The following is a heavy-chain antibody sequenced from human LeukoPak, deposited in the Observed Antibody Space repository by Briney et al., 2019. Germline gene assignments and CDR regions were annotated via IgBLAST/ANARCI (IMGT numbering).Heavy chain of an antibody. V-gene: IGHV4-59*01. Sequence: SSETLSLTCAAYGGSFSGYYWSWIRQPPGKGLEWIGYIYYSGSTNYNPSLKSRVTISVDTSKNQFSLKLSSVTAADTAVYYCASGRLTYYYDSSGSRGAFDIWGQGTMVTVSS. CDR2: IYYSGST. CDR3: ASGRLTYYYDSSGSRGAFDI. CDR1: GGSFSGYY. D-gene: IGHD3-22*01. J-gene: IGHJ3*02.